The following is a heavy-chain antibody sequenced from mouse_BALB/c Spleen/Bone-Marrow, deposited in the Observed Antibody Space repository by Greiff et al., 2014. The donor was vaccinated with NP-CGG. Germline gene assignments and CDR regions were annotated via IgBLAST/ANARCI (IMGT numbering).Heavy chain of an antibody. Sequence: DVMLVESGGGLVQPGGSRKLSCAASGFTFSSFGMHWVRQAPEKGLEWVAYISSGGSTIYYADTVKGRFTISRDNPKNTLFLQMTSLRSEDTAMYYCARDVPLYDVGYFDYWGQGTTLTVSS. D-gene: IGHD2-14*01. CDR3: ARDVPLYDVGYFDY. V-gene: IGHV5-17*02. CDR2: ISSGGSTI. J-gene: IGHJ2*01. CDR1: GFTFSSFG.